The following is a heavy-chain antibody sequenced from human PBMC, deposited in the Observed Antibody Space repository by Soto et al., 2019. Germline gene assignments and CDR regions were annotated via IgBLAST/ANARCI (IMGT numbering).Heavy chain of an antibody. Sequence: HPGGSLRLSCAASGFTFSSYGMHWVRQAPGKGLEWVAVISYDGSNKYYADSVRGRFTISRDNSKNTLYLQMNSLRAEDTAVYYCAKLIFRDIAVAGTWRRTDLYCYGMDVWGQGTAVTVSS. V-gene: IGHV3-30*18. J-gene: IGHJ6*02. CDR2: ISYDGSNK. D-gene: IGHD6-19*01. CDR3: AKLIFRDIAVAGTWRRTDLYCYGMDV. CDR1: GFTFSSYG.